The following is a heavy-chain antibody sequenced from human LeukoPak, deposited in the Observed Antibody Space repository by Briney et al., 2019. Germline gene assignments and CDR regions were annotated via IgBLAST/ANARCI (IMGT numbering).Heavy chain of an antibody. V-gene: IGHV1-8*03. CDR1: GYTFTSYD. J-gene: IGHJ4*02. CDR3: ARVLDDYGDLYYFDY. D-gene: IGHD4-17*01. CDR2: MNPNSGNT. Sequence: GASVKVSCKASGYTFTSYDINWVRQATGQGLEWMGWMNPNSGNTGYAQKFQGRVTITRNTSISTAYMELSSLRSEDTAVYYCARVLDDYGDLYYFDYWGQGTLVTVSS.